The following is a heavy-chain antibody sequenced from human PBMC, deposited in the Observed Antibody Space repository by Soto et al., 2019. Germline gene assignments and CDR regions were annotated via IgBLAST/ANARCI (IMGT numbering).Heavy chain of an antibody. CDR2: ISTYNGNT. D-gene: IGHD5-18*01. CDR3: ASDYSYGMFGY. CDR1: GYNFTSYG. J-gene: IGHJ4*02. Sequence: QVQLVQSGAEVKKPGASVKVSCKASGYNFTSYGISWVRQAPGQGLEWMGWISTYNGNTNPAQKLQGRVTMTTDTSTSIAYMELRSLRSDDTAVYYCASDYSYGMFGYWGQGTLVTVSS. V-gene: IGHV1-18*01.